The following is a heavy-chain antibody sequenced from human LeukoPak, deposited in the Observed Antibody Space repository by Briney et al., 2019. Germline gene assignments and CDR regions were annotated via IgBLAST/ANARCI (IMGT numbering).Heavy chain of an antibody. J-gene: IGHJ5*02. CDR2: IYYSGST. D-gene: IGHD4-17*01. CDR1: GGSIRSYY. CDR3: ARVGGMTTVTTSWFDP. V-gene: IGHV4-59*01. Sequence: SETLSLTCTVSGGSIRSYYWSWIRQPPGKGLEWIGYIYYSGSTNYNPSLKSRVTISVGTSKNQFSLKLSSVTAADTAVYYCARVGGMTTVTTSWFDPWGQGTLVTVSS.